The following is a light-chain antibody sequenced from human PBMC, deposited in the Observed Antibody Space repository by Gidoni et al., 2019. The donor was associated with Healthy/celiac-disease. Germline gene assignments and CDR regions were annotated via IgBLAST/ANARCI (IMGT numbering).Light chain of an antibody. V-gene: IGLV3-25*03. CDR3: QSADSSGTYHVV. CDR2: KDS. Sequence: SYEMTQPHSVSVYPGQTARITCSGDALPKQYAYWYKQKPGQAPVLVIYKDSERPSGIPERFSGSSSGTTVTLTISGVQAEDEADYYCQSADSSGTYHVVFGGGTKLTVL. CDR1: ALPKQY. J-gene: IGLJ2*01.